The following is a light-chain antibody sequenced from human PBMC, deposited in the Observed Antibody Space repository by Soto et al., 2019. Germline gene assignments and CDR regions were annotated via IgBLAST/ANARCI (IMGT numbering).Light chain of an antibody. CDR3: QKYNSAPYT. CDR1: QGISHY. V-gene: IGKV1-27*01. Sequence: DVQMTQSPTSLSASVGDTVTITCRASQGISHYLAWFQQKPGEVPNLLIYFASTLHSGVPSRFSGSGSGTDFTLTISSLQPEDAATYYCQKYNSAPYTFGQGTSLEI. CDR2: FAS. J-gene: IGKJ2*01.